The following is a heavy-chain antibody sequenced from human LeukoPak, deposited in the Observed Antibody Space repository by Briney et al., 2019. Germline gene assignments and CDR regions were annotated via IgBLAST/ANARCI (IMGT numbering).Heavy chain of an antibody. Sequence: PGGSLRLSCAASGFTLSSYAMSWVRQAPGKGLEWVSGVSASGGSTYYADSVKGRFTISRDNSKNTLYLQMNSLRAEDTAVYYCATYSSGWYSAFDIWGQGTMVTVSS. V-gene: IGHV3-23*01. CDR1: GFTLSSYA. J-gene: IGHJ3*02. CDR3: ATYSSGWYSAFDI. CDR2: VSASGGST. D-gene: IGHD6-19*01.